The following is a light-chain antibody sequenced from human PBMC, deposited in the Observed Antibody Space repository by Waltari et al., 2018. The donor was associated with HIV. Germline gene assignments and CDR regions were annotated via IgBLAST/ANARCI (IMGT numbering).Light chain of an antibody. Sequence: QSVLTQPPSASGPPGQRVTNSCSGIRSNIPGTTVNWYQQLPVTAPKLLIYSNNKRPSGIPGRFSGSKSGTSASLAISRLQSGDEADYYCAAWDDNLNGWVFGGGTKLTVL. CDR2: SNN. V-gene: IGLV1-44*01. CDR1: RSNIPGTT. J-gene: IGLJ3*02. CDR3: AAWDDNLNGWV.